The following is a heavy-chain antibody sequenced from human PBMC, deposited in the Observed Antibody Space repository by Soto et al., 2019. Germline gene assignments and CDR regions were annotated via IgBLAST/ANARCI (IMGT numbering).Heavy chain of an antibody. CDR1: GGSISSSNW. Sequence: QVQLQESGPGLVKPSGTLSLTCAVSGGSISSSNWWSWVRQPPGKGLEWIGEIYHSGSTNYNPSRKSRVTVSVDKSKNQFALKLSSVTAADTAVYYCARAFLEWNPLGGWFDPWGQGTLVTVSA. CDR2: IYHSGST. CDR3: ARAFLEWNPLGGWFDP. D-gene: IGHD3-3*01. J-gene: IGHJ5*02. V-gene: IGHV4-4*02.